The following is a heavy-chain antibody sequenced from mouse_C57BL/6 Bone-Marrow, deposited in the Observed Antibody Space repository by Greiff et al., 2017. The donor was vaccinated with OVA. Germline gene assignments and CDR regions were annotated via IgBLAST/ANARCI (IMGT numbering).Heavy chain of an antibody. CDR2: ISDGGSYT. D-gene: IGHD2-10*01. Sequence: EVHLVESGGGLVKPGGSLKLSCAASGFTFSSYAMSWVRQTPEKRLEWVATISDGGSYTYYPDNVKGRFTISRDNAKNNLYLQMSHLKSEDTAMYYCARDPYLVGYFDVWGTGTTVTVSS. CDR3: ARDPYLVGYFDV. CDR1: GFTFSSYA. V-gene: IGHV5-4*01. J-gene: IGHJ1*03.